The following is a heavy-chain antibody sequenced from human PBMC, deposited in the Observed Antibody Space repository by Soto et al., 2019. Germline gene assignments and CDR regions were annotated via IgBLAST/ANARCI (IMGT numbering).Heavy chain of an antibody. CDR3: ALLSGYIPQSFDY. Sequence: GASVKVSCKASGGTFSSYAISWVRQAPGQGLEWMGGIIPIFGTANYAQKFQGRVTITADESTSTAYMELSSLRSEDTAVYYCALLSGYIPQSFDYWGQGTLVTVSS. D-gene: IGHD3-22*01. CDR2: IIPIFGTA. J-gene: IGHJ4*02. CDR1: GGTFSSYA. V-gene: IGHV1-69*13.